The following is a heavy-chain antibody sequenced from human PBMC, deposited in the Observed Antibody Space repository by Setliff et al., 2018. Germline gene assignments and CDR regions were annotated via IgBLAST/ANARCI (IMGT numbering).Heavy chain of an antibody. CDR1: GYTFSLSW. CDR3: ARRGAMGSYYYYYYMDV. V-gene: IGHV5-51*01. CDR2: IYAGNSQI. J-gene: IGHJ6*03. D-gene: IGHD2-2*01. Sequence: PGESLKISCKDSGYTFSLSWIGWVRQMPGKGLDWMGIIYAGNSQIKYGPSFQGQFTISADKSISTAYLQWSSLKASDTAMYYCARRGAMGSYYYYYYMDVWGKGTTVTVSS.